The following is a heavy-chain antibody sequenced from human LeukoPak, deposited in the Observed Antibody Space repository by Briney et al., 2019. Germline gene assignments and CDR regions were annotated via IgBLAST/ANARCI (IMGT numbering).Heavy chain of an antibody. CDR3: ASYYGRNYYYYYGMDV. V-gene: IGHV3-23*01. CDR1: GFTFSSYA. CDR2: ISGSGGST. J-gene: IGHJ6*02. D-gene: IGHD3-10*01. Sequence: GGSLRLSCAASGFTFSSYAMSWVRQAPGKGLKWVSAISGSGGSTYYADSVKGRFTISRDNSKNTLYLQMNSLRAEDTAVYYCASYYGRNYYYYYGMDVWGQGTTVTVSS.